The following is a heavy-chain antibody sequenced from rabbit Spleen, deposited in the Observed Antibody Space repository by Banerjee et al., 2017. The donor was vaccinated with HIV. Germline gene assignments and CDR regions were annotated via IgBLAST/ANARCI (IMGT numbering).Heavy chain of an antibody. J-gene: IGHJ4*01. CDR1: GFSFSAGYY. V-gene: IGHV1S40*01. D-gene: IGHD7-1*01. Sequence: QSLEESGGDLVKPGASLTLTCTASGFSFSAGYYMCWVRQAPGKGLEWIACIHGGSKDNIYSANWAKGRFTISKTSSTTVTLQMTSLTVADTATYFCARFYAGYGDFGYAAMWGPGTLVTVS. CDR2: IHGGSKDNI. CDR3: ARFYAGYGDFGYAAM.